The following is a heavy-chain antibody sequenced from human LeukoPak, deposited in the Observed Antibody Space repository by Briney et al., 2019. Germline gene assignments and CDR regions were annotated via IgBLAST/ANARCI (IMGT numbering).Heavy chain of an antibody. CDR2: IIPILGIA. J-gene: IGHJ4*02. D-gene: IGHD5-24*01. CDR1: GGTFSSYA. V-gene: IGHV1-69*04. Sequence: ASVKVSCKASGGTFSSYAISWVRQAPGQGLEWMGRIIPILGIANYAQKFQGRVTITADKSTSTAYMELSSLRSEDTAVYYCARDRRDGYNFDYWGQGTLVTVSS. CDR3: ARDRRDGYNFDY.